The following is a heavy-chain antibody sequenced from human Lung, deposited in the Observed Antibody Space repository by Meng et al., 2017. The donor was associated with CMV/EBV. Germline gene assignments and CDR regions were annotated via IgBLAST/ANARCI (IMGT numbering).Heavy chain of an antibody. D-gene: IGHD3-9*01. Sequence: GSLRLSCTVSGSSVSSYTNYWSWIRQSPGKGLEWIVYIYYTGSTKYTPSLKSRVTMSVDTSKNHFSLKLSSVTAADTAVYYCARVHYDISTGYQFDLWGQGTLVTGSS. CDR3: ARVHYDISTGYQFDL. V-gene: IGHV4-61*03. CDR2: IYYTGST. J-gene: IGHJ4*02. CDR1: GSSVSSYTNY.